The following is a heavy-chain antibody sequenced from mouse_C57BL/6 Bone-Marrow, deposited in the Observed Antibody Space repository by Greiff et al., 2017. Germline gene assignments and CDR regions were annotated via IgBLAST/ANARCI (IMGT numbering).Heavy chain of an antibody. Sequence: EVKVVESGPVLVKPGASVKMSCKASGYTFTDYYMNWVKQSHGKSLEWIGVINPYNGGTSYNQKFKGKATLTVDKTSSTAYMELNSLTSEDSAVYYCATELSYFDYWGQGTTVTVSS. CDR3: ATELSYFDY. V-gene: IGHV1-19*01. J-gene: IGHJ2*01. D-gene: IGHD3-3*01. CDR2: INPYNGGT. CDR1: GYTFTDYY.